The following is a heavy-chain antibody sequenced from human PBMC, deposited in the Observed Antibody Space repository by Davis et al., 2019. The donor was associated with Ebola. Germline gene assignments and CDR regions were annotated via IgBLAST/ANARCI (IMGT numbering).Heavy chain of an antibody. V-gene: IGHV1-46*01. J-gene: IGHJ6*02. CDR3: ARGAQTGTTRAYYYYGMDV. D-gene: IGHD1-7*01. CDR2: INPSGGST. CDR1: GYTFTSYY. Sequence: ASVKVSCKASGYTFTSYYMHWVRQAPGQGLEWMGIINPSGGSTSYAQKFQGRVTMTRDTSTTTVYMELSSLRSEDTAVYYCARGAQTGTTRAYYYYGMDVWGQGTTVTVSS.